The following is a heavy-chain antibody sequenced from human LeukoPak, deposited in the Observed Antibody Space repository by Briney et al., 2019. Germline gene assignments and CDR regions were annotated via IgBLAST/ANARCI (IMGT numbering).Heavy chain of an antibody. CDR1: GYTFTSYG. CDR3: ARDGPDEAAAGYYYYGMDV. Sequence: RASVKVSCKASGYTFTSYGISWVRQAPGQGLEWMGWISAYNGNTNYAQKLQGRVTMTTDTSTSTAYMELRSLRSYDTAVYYCARDGPDEAAAGYYYYGMDVWGKGTTVTVSS. D-gene: IGHD6-13*01. V-gene: IGHV1-18*04. CDR2: ISAYNGNT. J-gene: IGHJ6*04.